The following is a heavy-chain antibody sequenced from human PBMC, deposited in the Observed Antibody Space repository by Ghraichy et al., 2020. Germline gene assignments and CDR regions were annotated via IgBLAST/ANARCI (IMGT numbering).Heavy chain of an antibody. CDR1: GFTFSSYS. J-gene: IGHJ4*02. CDR3: ARERGSSSSGGVYYFDY. V-gene: IGHV3-48*01. CDR2: ISSSISTI. D-gene: IGHD6-6*01. Sequence: GGSLRLSCAASGFTFSSYSMNWVRQAPGKGLEWVSHISSSISTIYYADSVKGRFTISRDNAKNSLYLQMNSLRAEDTAVYYCARERGSSSSGGVYYFDYWGQGTLVTVSS.